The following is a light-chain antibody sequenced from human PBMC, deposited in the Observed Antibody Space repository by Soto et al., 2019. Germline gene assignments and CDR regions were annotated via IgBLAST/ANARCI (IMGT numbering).Light chain of an antibody. CDR2: WAS. V-gene: IGKV4-1*01. Sequence: DTVMTHFQKALAVSLGERATINCKSIESVLYNSKNKNYLAWFQQKPGQPPTLLINWASTRESGVPDRFSGSGSGTDFTLTISSLEPEDFALYYCQQPRYLPWTFG. CDR1: ESVLYNSKNKNY. CDR3: QQPRYLPWT. J-gene: IGKJ1*01.